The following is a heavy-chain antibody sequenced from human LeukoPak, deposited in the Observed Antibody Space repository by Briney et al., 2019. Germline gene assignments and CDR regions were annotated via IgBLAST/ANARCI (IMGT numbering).Heavy chain of an antibody. Sequence: GASVKVSCKASGYTFTSYAMHWVRQAPGQRLEWMGWINAGNGNTKYSQKFQGRVTITRDTSASTAYMELSSLRSEDTAVYYCASYPTVLRFLEWPHAFDIWGQGTMVTVSS. D-gene: IGHD3-3*01. V-gene: IGHV1-3*01. CDR3: ASYPTVLRFLEWPHAFDI. CDR2: INAGNGNT. J-gene: IGHJ3*02. CDR1: GYTFTSYA.